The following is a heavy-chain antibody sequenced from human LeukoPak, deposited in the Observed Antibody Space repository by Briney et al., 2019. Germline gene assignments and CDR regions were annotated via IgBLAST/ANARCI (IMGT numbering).Heavy chain of an antibody. CDR1: GGSISSFY. Sequence: SETLFLTCTVSGGSISSFYCSWIRQPPGRGLEWIGYIYYSGSTNYNPTLKSRGTISVDTSKNQFSLKLSSVTAADTAVDYCARDSRIAAAGTGGWFDPWGQGTLVTVSS. CDR3: ARDSRIAAAGTGGWFDP. J-gene: IGHJ5*02. CDR2: IYYSGST. V-gene: IGHV4-59*01. D-gene: IGHD6-13*01.